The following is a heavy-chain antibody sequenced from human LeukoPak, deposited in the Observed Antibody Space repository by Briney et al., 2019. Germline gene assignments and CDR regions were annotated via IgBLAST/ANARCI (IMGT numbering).Heavy chain of an antibody. CDR3: AKDGGVLYGADY. V-gene: IGHV3-30*02. J-gene: IGHJ4*02. CDR1: GFTFGSYG. Sequence: PGGSLRLSCAASGFTFGSYGMHWVRQAPGKGLEWVTFIRYDGSNKYYADSVKGRFTISRDNSKNTLYLQMNSLRAEDTAVYYCAKDGGVLYGADYWGQGTLVTVSS. D-gene: IGHD4/OR15-4a*01. CDR2: IRYDGSNK.